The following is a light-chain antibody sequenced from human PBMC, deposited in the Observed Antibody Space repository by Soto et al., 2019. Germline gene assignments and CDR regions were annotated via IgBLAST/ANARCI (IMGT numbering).Light chain of an antibody. J-gene: IGLJ1*01. V-gene: IGLV3-21*02. CDR2: EDF. CDR1: NIGSKT. CDR3: QSYDSSLSNSGCV. Sequence: SYELTQPPSVSVAPGQTAIITCAGNNIGSKTVHWYQQKPGQAPVLVVYEDFNRPSGIPERFSGSNSGTAATLTITGLQAEDEADYYCQSYDSSLSNSGCVFGTGTKVTVL.